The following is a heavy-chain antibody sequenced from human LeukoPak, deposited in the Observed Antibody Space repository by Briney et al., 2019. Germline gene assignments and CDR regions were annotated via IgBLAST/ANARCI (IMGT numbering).Heavy chain of an antibody. Sequence: ASVKVSCNASGYTFTTYAFNWVRQAPGQGLEWMGWISDYNGNTKYAQNFQGRVTMTTDKSTSTAYMELRTLRSDDTAIYYCAHSGSHLDPQEAFDIWGQGTKVTVSS. D-gene: IGHD1-26*01. V-gene: IGHV1-18*01. J-gene: IGHJ3*02. CDR1: GYTFTTYA. CDR2: ISDYNGNT. CDR3: AHSGSHLDPQEAFDI.